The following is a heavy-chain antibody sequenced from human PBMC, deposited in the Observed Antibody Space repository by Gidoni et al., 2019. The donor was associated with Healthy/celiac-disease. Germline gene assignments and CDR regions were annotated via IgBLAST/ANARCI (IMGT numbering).Heavy chain of an antibody. Sequence: EVQLFESGGGLVQPGGSLRLPCAAFGFPFSSYAMSWFRQAPGKGLEWVTAISGSGGSTYYADSVKGRFTITRDNSKNTLYLQMNSLRAEDTAVYYCAKEEYDSSGYYGYWGQGTLVTVSS. CDR3: AKEEYDSSGYYGY. D-gene: IGHD3-22*01. CDR2: ISGSGGST. CDR1: GFPFSSYA. V-gene: IGHV3-23*01. J-gene: IGHJ4*02.